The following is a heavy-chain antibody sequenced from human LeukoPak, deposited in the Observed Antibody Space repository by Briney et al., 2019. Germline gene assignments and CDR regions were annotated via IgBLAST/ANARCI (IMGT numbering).Heavy chain of an antibody. J-gene: IGHJ4*02. V-gene: IGHV4-30-4*08. D-gene: IGHD3-10*01. Sequence: SETLSLTCTVSGGSISSGGYYWSWIRQPPGKGLEWVGYIYYSGSTYSNPSLKSRVTISVDTSKNQFSLKLTSVTAADTAVYYCARVSHYGSGSYFFDYWGQGTLVTVSS. CDR2: IYYSGST. CDR1: GGSISSGGYY. CDR3: ARVSHYGSGSYFFDY.